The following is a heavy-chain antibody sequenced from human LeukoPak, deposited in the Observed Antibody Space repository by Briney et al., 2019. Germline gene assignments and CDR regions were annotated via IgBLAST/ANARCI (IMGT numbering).Heavy chain of an antibody. CDR2: IIPIFGTA. J-gene: IGHJ4*02. Sequence: SVKVSCKASGGTFSSYAISWVRQAPGQGLEWMRGIIPIFGTANYAQKFQGRVTITADESTSTAYMELSSLRSEDTAVYYCASWALGYSSYYFDYWGQGTLVTVSS. CDR1: GGTFSSYA. CDR3: ASWALGYSSYYFDY. V-gene: IGHV1-69*01. D-gene: IGHD3-22*01.